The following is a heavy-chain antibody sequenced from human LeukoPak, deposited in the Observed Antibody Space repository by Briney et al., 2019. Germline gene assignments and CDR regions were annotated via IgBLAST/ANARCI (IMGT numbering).Heavy chain of an antibody. J-gene: IGHJ6*03. CDR1: GGSISSGSYY. Sequence: PSETLSLTCTVSGGSISSGSYYWSWIRQPPGKGLEWIGSIYHSGSTYYNPSLKSRVTISVDTSKNQFSLKLSSVTAADTAVYYCARGASPGQDYYYYMDVWGKGTTVTVSS. CDR3: ARGASPGQDYYYYMDV. V-gene: IGHV4-39*07. CDR2: IYHSGST.